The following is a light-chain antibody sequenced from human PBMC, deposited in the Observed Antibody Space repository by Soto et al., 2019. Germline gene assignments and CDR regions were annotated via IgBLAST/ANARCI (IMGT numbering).Light chain of an antibody. CDR3: QQYGQSPRT. CDR1: QSVSTTY. Sequence: EIVLTQSPGTLSLSPGERATLSCRASQSVSTTYLTWYQQKPGQAPRLLIYGASSRATGIPERFSGGGSGTDFTLTISRLEPEDFAVYYCQQYGQSPRTFGQGTKVEIK. J-gene: IGKJ1*01. CDR2: GAS. V-gene: IGKV3-20*01.